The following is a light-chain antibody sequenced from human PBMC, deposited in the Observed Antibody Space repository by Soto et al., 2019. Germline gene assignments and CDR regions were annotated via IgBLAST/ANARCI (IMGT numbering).Light chain of an antibody. CDR1: SSDVGGSDY. CDR3: ASYAGYYV. CDR2: DVT. V-gene: IGLV2-11*01. J-gene: IGLJ1*01. Sequence: QSALTQPRSVSGSPGQSVTISCTGTSSDVGGSDYVSWCQHHPGKAPKLVIYDVTKRPSGVPDRFSGSKSGNTASLTISGLQAEDEADYACASYAGYYVFGTGTKLTVL.